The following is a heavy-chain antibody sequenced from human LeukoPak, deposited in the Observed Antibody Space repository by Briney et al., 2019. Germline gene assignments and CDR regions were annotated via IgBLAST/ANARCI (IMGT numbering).Heavy chain of an antibody. J-gene: IGHJ4*02. CDR1: GYTFTGYY. Sequence: ASVKVSCKASGYTFTGYYMHWARQAPGQGLEWMGRINPNSGGTNYAQKFQGRVTMTRDTSISTAYMELSRLRSDDTAVYYCARDPLYYDSSGYESRWGQGTLVTVSS. CDR2: INPNSGGT. D-gene: IGHD3-22*01. V-gene: IGHV1-2*06. CDR3: ARDPLYYDSSGYESR.